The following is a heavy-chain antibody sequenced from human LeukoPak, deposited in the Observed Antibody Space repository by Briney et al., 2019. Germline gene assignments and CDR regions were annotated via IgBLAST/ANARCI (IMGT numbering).Heavy chain of an antibody. V-gene: IGHV4-59*06. D-gene: IGHD6-6*01. CDR2: IYYSGST. CDR3: ARDGGDSSSGQYFDY. CDR1: GGSISSYY. J-gene: IGHJ4*02. Sequence: SETLSLTCTVSGGSISSYYWSWIRQHPGKGLEWIGYIYYSGSTYYNPSPKSRVTISVDTSKNQFSLKLSSVTAADTAVYYCARDGGDSSSGQYFDYWGQGTLVTVSS.